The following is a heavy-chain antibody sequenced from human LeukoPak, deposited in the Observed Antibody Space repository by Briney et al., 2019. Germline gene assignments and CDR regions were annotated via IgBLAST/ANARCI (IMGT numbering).Heavy chain of an antibody. CDR3: AKDFSPPPYYYYYYVDV. J-gene: IGHJ6*03. Sequence: GGSLRLSCAASGFTFSSYGMHWVRQAPGKGLEWVAVIWYDGSNKYYADSVKGRFTISRDNSKNTLYLQMNSLRAEDTAVYYCAKDFSPPPYYYYYYVDVWGKGTTVTVSS. D-gene: IGHD2/OR15-2a*01. V-gene: IGHV3-33*06. CDR2: IWYDGSNK. CDR1: GFTFSSYG.